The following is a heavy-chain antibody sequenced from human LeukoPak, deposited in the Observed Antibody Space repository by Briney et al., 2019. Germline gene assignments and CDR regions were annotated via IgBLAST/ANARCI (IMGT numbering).Heavy chain of an antibody. V-gene: IGHV3-11*01. D-gene: IGHD3-22*01. CDR2: ISSSGSTI. J-gene: IGHJ6*02. CDR3: ARDHYDSSGYWPCYYYGMDV. CDR1: GFTFSDYY. Sequence: GGSLRLSCAASGFTFSDYYMSWIRQAPGKGLEWVSYISSSGSTIYYADSVKGRFTISRDNAKNSLYLQMNSLRAEDTAVYYCARDHYDSSGYWPCYYYGMDVWGQGTTVTVSS.